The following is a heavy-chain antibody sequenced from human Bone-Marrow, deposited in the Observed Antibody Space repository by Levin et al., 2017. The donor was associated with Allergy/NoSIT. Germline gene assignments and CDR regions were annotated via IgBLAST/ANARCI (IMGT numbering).Heavy chain of an antibody. D-gene: IGHD1-20*01. CDR3: ARDTLVSISGDYYYYGMDV. Sequence: GGSLRLSCVASGFKFSGYRMNWVRQAPGKGLEWISSISSNSTHTYHADSVKGRFSTSRDNAKNSLYLQVDSLRVDDTAVYYCARDTLVSISGDYYYYGMDVWGQGTTVTVSS. CDR1: GFKFSGYR. CDR2: ISSNSTHT. V-gene: IGHV3-21*01. J-gene: IGHJ6*02.